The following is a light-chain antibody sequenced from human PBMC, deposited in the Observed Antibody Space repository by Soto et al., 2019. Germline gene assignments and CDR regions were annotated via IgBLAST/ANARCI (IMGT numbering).Light chain of an antibody. CDR1: SSDVGGYNY. CDR3: CSYTTSNTRQIV. J-gene: IGLJ1*01. Sequence: TSSDVGGYNYVSWYQHHPGKAPKLMIYDVSNRPSGVSKRFSGSKSGNTASLTISGLQPEDEADYYCCSYTTSNTRQIVFGTGTKVTVL. CDR2: DVS. V-gene: IGLV2-14*03.